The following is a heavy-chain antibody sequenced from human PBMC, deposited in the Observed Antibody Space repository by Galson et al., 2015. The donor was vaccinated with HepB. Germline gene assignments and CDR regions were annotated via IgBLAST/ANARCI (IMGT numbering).Heavy chain of an antibody. CDR3: ARDQNLYSNYVGY. D-gene: IGHD4-11*01. CDR2: IWYDGSNK. Sequence: SLRLSCAASGFTFSSYGMHWVRQAPGKGLEWVAVIWYDGSNKYYADSVKGRFTISRDNSKNTLYLQMNSLRAEDTAVYYCARDQNLYSNYVGYWGQGTLVTVSS. V-gene: IGHV3-33*01. J-gene: IGHJ4*02. CDR1: GFTFSSYG.